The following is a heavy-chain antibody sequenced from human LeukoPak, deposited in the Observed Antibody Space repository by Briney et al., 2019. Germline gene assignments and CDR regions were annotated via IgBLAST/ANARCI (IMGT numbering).Heavy chain of an antibody. CDR2: ISGSGDST. J-gene: IGHJ4*02. D-gene: IGHD2-2*01. V-gene: IGHV3-23*01. CDR3: AKYDLSSSWTRTGFEY. Sequence: GGSLRLSCAASGFTFSNYAMSWVRQAPGKGLEKISSISGSGDSTFHADSVKGRFTISRDNSKNTLYPHMNNLRVEDTAVYYCAKYDLSSSWTRTGFEYWGQGTLVTVSS. CDR1: GFTFSNYA.